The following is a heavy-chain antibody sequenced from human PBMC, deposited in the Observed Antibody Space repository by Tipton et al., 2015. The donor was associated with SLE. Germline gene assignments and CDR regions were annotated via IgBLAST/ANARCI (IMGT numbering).Heavy chain of an antibody. V-gene: IGHV4-59*08. D-gene: IGHD6-13*01. CDR3: ASDQGNSSSWLPYDYYYYGMDV. Sequence: TLSLTCTVSGGSISSHYWSWIRQPPGKGLEWIGFIYYSGSTNYNPSLKSRVTISVDTSKNQFSLKLSSVTAADTAVYYCASDQGNSSSWLPYDYYYYGMDVLCQGTTVTVFS. J-gene: IGHJ6*02. CDR1: GGSISSHY. CDR2: IYYSGST.